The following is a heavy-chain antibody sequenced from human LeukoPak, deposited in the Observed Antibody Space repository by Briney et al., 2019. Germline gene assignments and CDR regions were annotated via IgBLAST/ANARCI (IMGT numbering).Heavy chain of an antibody. Sequence: GGSLRLSCAASGFTFSRYDMHWVRQAPGKGLEWVTFIAYDESRQYFIDSVKGRFTISRDNSKNTLFLQMSGLRPEDTATYYCAREERAAGGLDYWGQGTLVTVSS. V-gene: IGHV3-30*04. D-gene: IGHD6-13*01. CDR2: IAYDESRQ. J-gene: IGHJ4*02. CDR3: AREERAAGGLDY. CDR1: GFTFSRYD.